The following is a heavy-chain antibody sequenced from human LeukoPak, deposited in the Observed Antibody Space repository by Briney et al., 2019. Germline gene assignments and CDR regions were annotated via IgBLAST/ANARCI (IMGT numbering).Heavy chain of an antibody. CDR1: GFTFSTYS. CDR3: ARGGLSSAVSFDY. CDR2: ISSSSVTI. J-gene: IGHJ4*02. V-gene: IGHV3-48*01. Sequence: PGGSLRLSCAASGFTFSTYSMNWVRQAPGKGLEWVSYISSSSVTIYYADSVKGRFTISRDNAKNSLYLQMNSLRAEDTAVYYCARGGLSSAVSFDYWGQGTLVTVSS. D-gene: IGHD6-19*01.